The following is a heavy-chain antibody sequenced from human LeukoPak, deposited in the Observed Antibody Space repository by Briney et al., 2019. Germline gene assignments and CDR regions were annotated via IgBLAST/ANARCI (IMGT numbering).Heavy chain of an antibody. D-gene: IGHD3-9*01. CDR3: ARPLYDILTGYYGPNWFDP. CDR1: GYTFTSYG. CDR2: ISAYNGNT. Sequence: ASVKVSCKASGYTFTSYGISWVRLAPGQGLEWMGWISAYNGNTNYAQKFQGRVTMTTDTSTSTAYMELRSLRSEDTAVYYCARPLYDILTGYYGPNWFDPWGQGTLVTVSS. V-gene: IGHV1-18*01. J-gene: IGHJ5*02.